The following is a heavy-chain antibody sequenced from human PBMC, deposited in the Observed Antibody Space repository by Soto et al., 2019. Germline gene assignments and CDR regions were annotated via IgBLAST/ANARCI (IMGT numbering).Heavy chain of an antibody. CDR1: GFTFTDYP. D-gene: IGHD7-27*01. J-gene: IGHJ4*02. CDR3: ARSLRATSPLTL. Sequence: GSLRLSCEASGFTFTDYPMSWIRQAPGKGLEWVALISETGSHTAYAESVKGRFTISRDNARPSVFLQMNSLRSDDTAVYFCARSLRATSPLTLWGQGTPVTVSS. CDR2: ISETGSHT. V-gene: IGHV3-11*06.